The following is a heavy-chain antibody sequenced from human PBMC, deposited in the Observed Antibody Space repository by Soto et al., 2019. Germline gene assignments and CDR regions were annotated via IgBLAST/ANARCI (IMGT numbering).Heavy chain of an antibody. CDR1: TFAFSSYN. V-gene: IGHV3-48*01. Sequence: GGSLRLSCAASTFAFSSYNMYLVRQAPGKGLEWVSYISSSSSIIYYADSVKGRLTISRDNAKNSLYLQMNSLRGEDTAVYYCATYSAGTTSTILDYWGQGALVTVSS. CDR2: ISSSSSII. J-gene: IGHJ4*02. CDR3: ATYSAGTTSTILDY. D-gene: IGHD4-17*01.